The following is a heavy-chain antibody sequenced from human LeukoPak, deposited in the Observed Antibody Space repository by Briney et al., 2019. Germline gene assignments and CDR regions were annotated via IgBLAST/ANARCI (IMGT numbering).Heavy chain of an antibody. J-gene: IGHJ4*02. Sequence: GGSLRLSCAASGFTFSSYSMNWVRQAPGKGLEWVSYISSSSSTIYYADSVKGRFTISRDNAKNTLYLQMNSLRAEDTAVYYCARVLPNSNRQLDYWGQGALVTVSS. CDR3: ARVLPNSNRQLDY. D-gene: IGHD1-1*01. CDR2: ISSSSSTI. V-gene: IGHV3-48*04. CDR1: GFTFSSYS.